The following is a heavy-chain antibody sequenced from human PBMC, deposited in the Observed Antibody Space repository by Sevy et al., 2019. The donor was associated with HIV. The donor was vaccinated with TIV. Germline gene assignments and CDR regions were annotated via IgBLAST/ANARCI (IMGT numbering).Heavy chain of an antibody. V-gene: IGHV4-59*01. CDR1: GDSISTYY. Sequence: SETLSLTCTVSGDSISTYYWSWIRQPPGKGLEWIGYIYYSGSTNYNPSLNSRVTISLDTSKNQFSLTLNSVAAADTAVYYCARGIYSYGYWREFDYWGQGILVTVSS. D-gene: IGHD5-18*01. CDR3: ARGIYSYGYWREFDY. CDR2: IYYSGST. J-gene: IGHJ4*02.